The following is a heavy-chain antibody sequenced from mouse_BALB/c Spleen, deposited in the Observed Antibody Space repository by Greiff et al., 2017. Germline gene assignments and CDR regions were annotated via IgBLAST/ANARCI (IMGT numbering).Heavy chain of an antibody. Sequence: QVQLQQSGAELVRPGSSGKFSCKASAFAFSSYWMNWVKQRPGQGLEWIGQIYPGDGDTNYNGKFKGKATLTADKSSSTAYMQLSSLTSEDSAVYFCASLYDYDSWFAYWGQGTLVTVSA. CDR1: AFAFSSYW. CDR2: IYPGDGDT. CDR3: ASLYDYDSWFAY. D-gene: IGHD2-4*01. J-gene: IGHJ3*01. V-gene: IGHV1-80*01.